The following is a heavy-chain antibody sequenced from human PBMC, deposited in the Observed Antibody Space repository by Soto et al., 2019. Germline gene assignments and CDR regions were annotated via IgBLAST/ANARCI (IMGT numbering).Heavy chain of an antibody. D-gene: IGHD2-2*01. V-gene: IGHV4-30-4*01. CDR1: GGSISSGDYY. J-gene: IGHJ4*02. CDR2: IYYTGST. CDR3: ARYQKGPFDY. Sequence: SETLSLTCTVSGGSISSGDYYWIWIRQPPGKGLEWIGYIYYTGSTYYNPSLKSRLTISVDTSKNQFSLKLTSVTAADTAVYFCARYQKGPFDYWGQGTLVTVSS.